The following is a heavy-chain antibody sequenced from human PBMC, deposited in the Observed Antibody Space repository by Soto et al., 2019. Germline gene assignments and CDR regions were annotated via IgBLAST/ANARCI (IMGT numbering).Heavy chain of an antibody. CDR1: GGSFSPNY. D-gene: IGHD2-15*01. CDR3: ARREGSSPNNWLDP. Sequence: SETLSLTCTVSGGSFSPNYWSWIRQPPGKGLEWVGYIYYDGTARHNPSLKSRVTISADKSISTAYLQWSSLKASDTAMYYCARREGSSPNNWLDPWGQGTLVTVSS. J-gene: IGHJ5*02. V-gene: IGHV4-59*12. CDR2: IYYDGTA.